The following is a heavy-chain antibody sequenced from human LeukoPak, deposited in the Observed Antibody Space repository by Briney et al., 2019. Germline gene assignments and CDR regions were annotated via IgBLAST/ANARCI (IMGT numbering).Heavy chain of an antibody. V-gene: IGHV3-48*03. CDR2: ISSSAGTI. CDR3: ARRKMRDLDY. Sequence: GGSLRLSCAAFGFTFSSYEMNWVRQAPGKGLEWVSYISSSAGTIYYADSVRGRFTVSRDNAKNSLYLQMDSLRAEDTAVYYCARRKMRDLDYWGQGTLVTVSS. J-gene: IGHJ4*02. D-gene: IGHD1-14*01. CDR1: GFTFSSYE.